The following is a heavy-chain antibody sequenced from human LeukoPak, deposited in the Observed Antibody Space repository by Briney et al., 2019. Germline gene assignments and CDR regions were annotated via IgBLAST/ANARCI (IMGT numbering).Heavy chain of an antibody. CDR3: AGGEYCSSTSCYNFDY. Sequence: SETLSLTCAVYGGSFSGYYWSWIRQPPGKGLEWIGEINHSGSTNYNPSLKSRVTISVDTTKNQFSLKLSSVTAADTAVYYCAGGEYCSSTSCYNFDYWGQGTLVTVSS. CDR2: INHSGST. CDR1: GGSFSGYY. J-gene: IGHJ4*02. V-gene: IGHV4-34*01. D-gene: IGHD2-2*02.